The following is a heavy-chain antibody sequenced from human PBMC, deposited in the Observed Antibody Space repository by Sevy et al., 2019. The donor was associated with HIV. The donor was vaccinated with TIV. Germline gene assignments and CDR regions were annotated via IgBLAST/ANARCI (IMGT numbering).Heavy chain of an antibody. CDR3: ASDILTGSDF. Sequence: WGSLTLSCAASGFTFSSYGMHWVRQAPGKGLEWVAFIWYNGSDTYYADSVKGRFKISIDNSKNTLYLQMNSPRTEDTAIYYWASDILTGSDFWGQGTLVTVSS. V-gene: IGHV3-30*02. J-gene: IGHJ4*02. CDR2: IWYNGSDT. CDR1: GFTFSSYG. D-gene: IGHD3-9*01.